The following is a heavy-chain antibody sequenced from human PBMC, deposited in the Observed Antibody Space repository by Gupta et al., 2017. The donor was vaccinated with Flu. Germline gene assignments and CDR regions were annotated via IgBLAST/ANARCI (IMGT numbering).Heavy chain of an antibody. D-gene: IGHD2-15*01. CDR2: IFPVFGPT. V-gene: IGHV1-69*01. Sequence: GQGVEGMGGIFPVFGPTKYAQKFQGRDTITADESTNTAYLELSSLRSEDTAVYDCARKGGGHCSGGTCYSFDYWGQGTLVTVSS. CDR3: ARKGGGHCSGGTCYSFDY. J-gene: IGHJ4*02.